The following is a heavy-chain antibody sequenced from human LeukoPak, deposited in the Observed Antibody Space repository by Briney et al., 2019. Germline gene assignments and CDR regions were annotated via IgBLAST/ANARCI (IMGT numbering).Heavy chain of an antibody. D-gene: IGHD3-9*01. J-gene: IGHJ6*04. Sequence: SVKVSCKASGGTFSSYAISWVRQAPGQGLEWMGGIIPIFGTANYAQKFQGRVTMTTDTSTSTAYMELRSLRSDDTAVYYCARDRLARYYDILTGYPKYYYYGMDVWGKGTTVTVSS. CDR2: IIPIFGTA. CDR3: ARDRLARYYDILTGYPKYYYYGMDV. V-gene: IGHV1-69*05. CDR1: GGTFSSYA.